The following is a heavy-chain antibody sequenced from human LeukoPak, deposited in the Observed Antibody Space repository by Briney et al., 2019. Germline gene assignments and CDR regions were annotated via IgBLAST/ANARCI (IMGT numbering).Heavy chain of an antibody. V-gene: IGHV1-18*01. J-gene: IGHJ3*01. CDR3: ARGHHDIGTTGTFDV. CDR1: GYTFMNYG. CDR2: ISSYTVNK. D-gene: IGHD1/OR15-1a*01. Sequence: ASVKVSCKTSGYTFMNYGINWVRQAPGKGLKWMGWISSYTVNKTSAQKFQGRVTLTTDTSTNTVSLELRRLTFDDTAVYYCARGHHDIGTTGTFDVWGQGTRVIVSS.